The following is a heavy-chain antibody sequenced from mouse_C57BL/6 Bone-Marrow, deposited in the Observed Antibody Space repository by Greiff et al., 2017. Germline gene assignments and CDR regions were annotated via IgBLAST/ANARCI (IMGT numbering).Heavy chain of an antibody. CDR2: INPSTGGT. CDR1: GYSFTGYY. D-gene: IGHD1-1*01. CDR3: ARSAGTPFDY. Sequence: VHVKQSGPELVKPGASVKISCKASGYSFTGYYMNWVKQSPEKSLEWIGEINPSTGGTTYNQKFKAKATLTVDKSSSTAYMQLKSLTSEDSAVYYCARSAGTPFDYWGQGTTLTVSS. J-gene: IGHJ2*01. V-gene: IGHV1-42*01.